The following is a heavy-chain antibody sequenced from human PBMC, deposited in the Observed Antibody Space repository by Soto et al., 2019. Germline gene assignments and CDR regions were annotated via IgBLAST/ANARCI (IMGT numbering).Heavy chain of an antibody. J-gene: IGHJ3*02. CDR1: GYSFTSYW. Sequence: GESLKISCKGSGYSFTSYWITWVRQMPGKGLEWLGRIDPSVSYTSYSPSFQGHVSISVDKSISTAYLQWGSLKASDTAMYFCAIYDLDAFDIWGHGTMVTVSS. D-gene: IGHD3-16*01. CDR3: AIYDLDAFDI. V-gene: IGHV5-10-1*01. CDR2: IDPSVSYT.